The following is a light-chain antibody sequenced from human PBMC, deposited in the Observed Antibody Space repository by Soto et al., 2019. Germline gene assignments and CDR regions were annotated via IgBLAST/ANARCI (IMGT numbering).Light chain of an antibody. CDR3: QQYNNWPYT. Sequence: TQSPATLAVSPGERVALPCRASQSVSRNLAWYQQKSGQAPRLLIYGVSSRATDTPARFSGSGSGTEFTLTISSLQSEDVAVYYCQQYNNWPYTFGLGTKLEMK. CDR1: QSVSRN. CDR2: GVS. J-gene: IGKJ2*01. V-gene: IGKV3-15*01.